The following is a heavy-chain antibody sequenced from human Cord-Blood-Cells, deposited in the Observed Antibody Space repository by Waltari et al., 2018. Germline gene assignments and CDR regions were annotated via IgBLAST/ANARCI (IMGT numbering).Heavy chain of an antibody. J-gene: IGHJ4*02. D-gene: IGHD6-19*01. CDR2: LNPNSGNT. V-gene: IGHV1-8*01. Sequence: QVQLVQSGAEVKKPGASVKVSCKASGYTFTSYDINWVRQATGQGLAGMGWLNPNSGNTGYAQKFQGRVTMTRNTSISTAYMELSSLRSEDTAVYYCARFPTVAGKALDYWGQGTLVTVSS. CDR1: GYTFTSYD. CDR3: ARFPTVAGKALDY.